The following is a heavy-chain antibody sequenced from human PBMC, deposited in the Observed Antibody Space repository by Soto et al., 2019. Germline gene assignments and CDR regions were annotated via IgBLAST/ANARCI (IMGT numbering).Heavy chain of an antibody. D-gene: IGHD2-21*02. CDR3: ARAWSGGGDSFDY. CDR2: INGFGSST. Sequence: SVRLSCAASGFTFSSYWMHWVRQAPGKGLVWVSRINGFGSSTTYADSVKGRFTISRDNAKNTLYLQMNSLRAEDTAVYYCARAWSGGGDSFDYWGLGTLVTVSS. CDR1: GFTFSSYW. V-gene: IGHV3-74*01. J-gene: IGHJ4*02.